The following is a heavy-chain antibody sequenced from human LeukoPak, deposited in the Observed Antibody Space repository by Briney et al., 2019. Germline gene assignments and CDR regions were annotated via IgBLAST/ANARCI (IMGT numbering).Heavy chain of an antibody. CDR3: ARIMLGQQLFLDY. V-gene: IGHV3-20*01. CDR1: GFTFDDYG. D-gene: IGHD6-13*01. CDR2: INWNGGST. Sequence: GGSLRLSCAASGFTFDDYGMSWVRQAPGKGLEWVSGINWNGGSTGYADSVKGRFTVSRDNAKNSLYLQMNSLRAEDTALYHCARIMLGQQLFLDYWGQGTLVTVSS. J-gene: IGHJ4*02.